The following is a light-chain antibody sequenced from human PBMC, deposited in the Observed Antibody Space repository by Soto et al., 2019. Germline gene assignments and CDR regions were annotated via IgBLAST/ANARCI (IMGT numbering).Light chain of an antibody. CDR1: SSDVGGYDY. Sequence: QSALTQPPSASGSPGQSVTISCTGTSSDVGGYDYVSWYQQHPGKAPKLLIYEVSKGPSGVPDRFSGSKSGNTASLTDSGLQAEDEADYYCSSYAGSSKLGVFGGGTQLTVL. V-gene: IGLV2-8*01. CDR3: SSYAGSSKLGV. J-gene: IGLJ2*01. CDR2: EVS.